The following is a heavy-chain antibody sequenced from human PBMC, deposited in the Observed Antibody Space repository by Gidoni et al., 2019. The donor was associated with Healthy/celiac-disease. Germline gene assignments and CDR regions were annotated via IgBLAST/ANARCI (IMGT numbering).Heavy chain of an antibody. CDR1: GGSISRYY. Sequence: QVQLQESGPGLVKPSATLSLTCTAPGGSISRYYWSWIRQPPGTGLEWIGYIYYSGSTNYNPTLKSRVTISVDTSKNQFSLRLSSVTAADTAVYYCARLGVGATGRDTNNFDYWGQGTLVTVSS. D-gene: IGHD1-26*01. J-gene: IGHJ4*02. CDR2: IYYSGST. V-gene: IGHV4-59*08. CDR3: ARLGVGATGRDTNNFDY.